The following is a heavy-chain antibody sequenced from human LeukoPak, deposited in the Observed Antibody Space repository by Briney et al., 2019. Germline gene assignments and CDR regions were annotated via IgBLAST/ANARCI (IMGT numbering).Heavy chain of an antibody. Sequence: GGSLRLSCAASGFTFSSYSMNWVRQAPGKGLEWVSYISSSSSTIYYADSVKGRFTISRDNSKNTLYLQMNSLRAEDTAVYYCAKGREMATIPRFDPWGQGTLVTVSS. D-gene: IGHD5-24*01. CDR2: ISSSSSTI. J-gene: IGHJ5*02. CDR1: GFTFSSYS. CDR3: AKGREMATIPRFDP. V-gene: IGHV3-48*01.